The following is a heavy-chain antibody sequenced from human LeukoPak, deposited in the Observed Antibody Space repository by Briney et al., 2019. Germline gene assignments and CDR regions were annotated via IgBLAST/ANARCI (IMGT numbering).Heavy chain of an antibody. V-gene: IGHV3-23*01. J-gene: IGHJ4*02. CDR2: ISGSGGST. CDR3: AKGGDSSTLDY. CDR1: GFTFSSYA. D-gene: IGHD6-13*01. Sequence: GGSLRLSCGVSGFTFSSYAMSWVRQAPGKGLEWVSAISGSGGSTYYADSVKGRFTISRDNSKNTLYLQMNSLRAEDTAVYYCAKGGDSSTLDYWGQGTLVTVSS.